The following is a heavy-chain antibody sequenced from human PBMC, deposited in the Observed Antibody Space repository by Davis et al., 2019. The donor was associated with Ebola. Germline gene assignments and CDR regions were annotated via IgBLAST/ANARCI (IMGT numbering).Heavy chain of an antibody. CDR1: GFTVSSHA. V-gene: IGHV3-23*01. Sequence: SLTPSCAASGFTVSSHAISCVRQAPGKGLEWVSVISGSGGSTYYADSVKGRFTISRDNSKNTLYLKMNSLRAEDTAVYYCANTAVLTLYFDLWGRGTLVTVSS. J-gene: IGHJ2*01. CDR3: ANTAVLTLYFDL. D-gene: IGHD3-10*01. CDR2: ISGSGGST.